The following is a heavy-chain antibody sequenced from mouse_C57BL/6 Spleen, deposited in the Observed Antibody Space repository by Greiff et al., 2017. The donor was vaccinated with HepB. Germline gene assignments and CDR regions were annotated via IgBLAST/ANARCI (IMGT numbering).Heavy chain of an antibody. Sequence: VQLQQSGAELMKPGASVKLSCKATGYTFTGYWIEWVKQKPGHGLEWIGEILPGSGSTNYNEKFKGKATFTADTSSNTAYMQLSSLTTEDSAIYYGARGLYYYGSSPWYFDVWGTGTTVTVSS. CDR1: GYTFTGYW. J-gene: IGHJ1*03. V-gene: IGHV1-9*01. CDR3: ARGLYYYGSSPWYFDV. CDR2: ILPGSGST. D-gene: IGHD1-1*01.